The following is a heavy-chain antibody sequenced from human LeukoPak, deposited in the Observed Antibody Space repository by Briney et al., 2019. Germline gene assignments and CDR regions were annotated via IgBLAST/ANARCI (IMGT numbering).Heavy chain of an antibody. D-gene: IGHD3-16*01. CDR2: VNAGNGNT. CDR3: ARDHDYVWGSYTY. V-gene: IGHV1-3*01. Sequence: GASVKVPCKASGYTFTSYTMHWVRQAPGQRLEWMGWVNAGNGNTKYSQKFQGRVTITRDTSASTAYMELSSLRSEDTAVYYCARDHDYVWGSYTYWGQGTLVTVSS. CDR1: GYTFTSYT. J-gene: IGHJ4*02.